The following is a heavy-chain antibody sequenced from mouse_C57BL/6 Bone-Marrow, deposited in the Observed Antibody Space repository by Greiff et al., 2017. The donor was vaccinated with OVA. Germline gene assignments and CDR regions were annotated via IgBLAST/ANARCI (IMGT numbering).Heavy chain of an antibody. D-gene: IGHD2-1*01. V-gene: IGHV1-61*01. Sequence: QVQLQQSGAELVRPGSSVKLSCKASGYTFTSYWMDWVKQRPGQGLEWIGNIYPSDSETHYNQKFKDKATLTVDKASSTAYMQLSSLTSEDAAVYYCARRGGNYEGYWGKGTTLTVSS. J-gene: IGHJ2*01. CDR3: ARRGGNYEGY. CDR1: GYTFTSYW. CDR2: IYPSDSET.